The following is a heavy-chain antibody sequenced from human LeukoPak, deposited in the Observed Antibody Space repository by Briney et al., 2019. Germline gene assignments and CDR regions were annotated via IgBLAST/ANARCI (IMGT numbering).Heavy chain of an antibody. D-gene: IGHD3-3*01. CDR1: GGSISSSSYY. V-gene: IGHV4-39*01. J-gene: IGHJ4*02. CDR2: IYYSGST. CDR3: ARQNYDFWSGYYPFDY. Sequence: PSETLSLTCTVSGGSISSSSYYWGWIRQPPGKGLEWIGSIYYSGSTYYDPSLKSRFTISVDTSKNQFSLKLSSVTTADTAVYYCARQNYDFWSGYYPFDYWRQPTQVTLSS.